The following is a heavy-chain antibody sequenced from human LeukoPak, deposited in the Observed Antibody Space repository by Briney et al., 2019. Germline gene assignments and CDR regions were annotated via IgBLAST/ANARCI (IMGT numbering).Heavy chain of an antibody. CDR1: GGSISGSSYF. D-gene: IGHD3-22*01. V-gene: IGHV4-31*01. CDR2: IHYSGST. CDR3: ARVLNYYDSSGYYYNYAFDI. Sequence: SETLSLTCTVSGGSISGSSYFWNWIRQHPGKGLEWIGYIHYSGSTYYNPSLKSHITMSLDTSKNQFSLNLISVTAADTAVYYCARVLNYYDSSGYYYNYAFDIWGQGTMVTVSS. J-gene: IGHJ3*02.